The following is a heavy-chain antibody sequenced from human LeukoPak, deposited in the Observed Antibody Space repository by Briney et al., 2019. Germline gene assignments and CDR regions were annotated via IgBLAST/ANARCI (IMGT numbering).Heavy chain of an antibody. Sequence: PGGSLRLSCAASGFTFDDYAMHWVRQAPGKGLEWVSGISWNSGSIGYADSVKGRFTISRDNAKNSLYLQMNSLRAEDTAVYYCARDVPSLRYFDWLPSYYYYYMDVWGKGTTVTVSS. CDR3: ARDVPSLRYFDWLPSYYYYYMDV. CDR1: GFTFDDYA. D-gene: IGHD3-9*01. V-gene: IGHV3-9*01. CDR2: ISWNSGSI. J-gene: IGHJ6*03.